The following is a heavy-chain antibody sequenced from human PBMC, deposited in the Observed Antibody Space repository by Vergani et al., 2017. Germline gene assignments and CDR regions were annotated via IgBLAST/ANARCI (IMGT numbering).Heavy chain of an antibody. J-gene: IGHJ6*02. CDR3: ASSVGYCSSTSCSKGGLYYYYGMDV. D-gene: IGHD2-2*01. Sequence: EVQLVETGGGLIQPGGSLRLSCAASGFTVSSNYMSWVRQAPGKGLEWVSVIYSGGSTYYADSVKGRFTISRDNSKNTLYLQMNSLRAEDTAVYYCASSVGYCSSTSCSKGGLYYYYGMDVWGQGTTVTVSS. CDR1: GFTVSSNY. CDR2: IYSGGST. V-gene: IGHV3-53*02.